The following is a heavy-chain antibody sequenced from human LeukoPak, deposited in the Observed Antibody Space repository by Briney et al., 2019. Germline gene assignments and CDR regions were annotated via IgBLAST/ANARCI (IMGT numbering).Heavy chain of an antibody. CDR1: GYTFSSYW. D-gene: IGHD6-13*01. CDR2: IYPLDSDV. Sequence: GESLKISCQASGYTFSSYWIAWVRQLPGKGLECMGLIYPLDSDVKYSPSFQGQVTISADKSISTAYLQWSSLKASDTAMYYCARARRSSTHEVGDVFKSWYFFEYWGQGALVTVSS. V-gene: IGHV5-51*01. CDR3: ARARRSSTHEVGDVFKSWYFFEY. J-gene: IGHJ4*02.